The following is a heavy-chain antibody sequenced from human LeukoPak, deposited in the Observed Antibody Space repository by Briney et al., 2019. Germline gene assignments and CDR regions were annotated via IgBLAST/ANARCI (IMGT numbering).Heavy chain of an antibody. Sequence: ASVKVSCKVSGYTLTELSMHWVRQAPGKGLEWMGGFDPEDGETIYAQKFQGRVTMTEDTSTDTAYMELSSLRSEDTAVYYCATYYDSSGHDAFDIWGQGTMVTVSS. D-gene: IGHD3-22*01. V-gene: IGHV1-24*01. CDR2: FDPEDGET. CDR1: GYTLTELS. CDR3: ATYYDSSGHDAFDI. J-gene: IGHJ3*02.